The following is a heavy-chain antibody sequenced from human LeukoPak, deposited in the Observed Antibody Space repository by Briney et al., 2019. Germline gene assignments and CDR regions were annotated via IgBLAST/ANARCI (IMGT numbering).Heavy chain of an antibody. CDR2: IYYSGST. Sequence: SETLSLTCTVSGGSISSSSYYWGWIRQPPGKGLEWIGSIYYSGSTYYNPSLKSRITISVDTSKNQFSLKLSSVTAADTAVYYCARGGPTGTTWWYFDYWGQGTLVTVSS. V-gene: IGHV4-39*01. D-gene: IGHD1-1*01. J-gene: IGHJ4*02. CDR1: GGSISSSSYY. CDR3: ARGGPTGTTWWYFDY.